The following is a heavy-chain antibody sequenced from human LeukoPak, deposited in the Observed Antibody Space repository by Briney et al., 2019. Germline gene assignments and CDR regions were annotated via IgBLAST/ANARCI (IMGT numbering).Heavy chain of an antibody. D-gene: IGHD3-10*01. CDR1: GYTFTSYG. CDR2: ISAYNGNT. J-gene: IGHJ4*02. Sequence: ASVKVSCKASGYTFTSYGISWVRQAPGQGLEWMGWISAYNGNTNYAQKLQGRVTMTTDTSTSTAYMELRSLRSDDTAVYYCARAGELLWFGELSPNFDYWGQGTLVTDSS. V-gene: IGHV1-18*01. CDR3: ARAGELLWFGELSPNFDY.